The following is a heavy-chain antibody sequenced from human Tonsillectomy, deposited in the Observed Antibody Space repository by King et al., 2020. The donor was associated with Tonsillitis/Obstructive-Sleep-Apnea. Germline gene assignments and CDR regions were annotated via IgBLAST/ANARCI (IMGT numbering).Heavy chain of an antibody. CDR2: ISYDGSNK. D-gene: IGHD3-22*01. J-gene: IGHJ4*02. CDR3: AKASQSYYYDSSGYYGGVDY. V-gene: IGHV3-30*18. Sequence: VQLVESGGGVVQPGRSLRLSCAASGFPFSSYGMHWVRQAPGKGLEWVAVISYDGSNKYYADSVKGRFTISRDNSKNTLYLQMNSLRAEDTAVYYCAKASQSYYYDSSGYYGGVDYWGQGTLVTVSS. CDR1: GFPFSSYG.